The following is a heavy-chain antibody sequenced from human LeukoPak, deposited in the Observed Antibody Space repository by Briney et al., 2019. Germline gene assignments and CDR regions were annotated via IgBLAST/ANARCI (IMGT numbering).Heavy chain of an antibody. V-gene: IGHV1-69*04. J-gene: IGHJ4*02. CDR1: GGTFSSYA. Sequence: GASVKVSCKASGGTFSSYAISWVRQAPGQGLEWMGRIIPILGIANYAQKFQGRVTITADKSTSTAYMELSSLRSEDTAVYYCARDPLHNYYDSSGYYPENCYFDYWGQGTLVTVSS. D-gene: IGHD3-22*01. CDR2: IIPILGIA. CDR3: ARDPLHNYYDSSGYYPENCYFDY.